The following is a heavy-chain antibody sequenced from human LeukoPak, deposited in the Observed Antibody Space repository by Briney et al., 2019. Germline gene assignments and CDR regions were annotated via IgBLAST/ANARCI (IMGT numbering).Heavy chain of an antibody. Sequence: SVKVSCKASGGTFSSYTISWVRQAPGQGLEWMGGIIPIFGTANYAQKFQGRVTITPDESTSTAYMGLSSLRSEDTAVYYCARVPRGGSGNMDVWGKGTTVTVSS. CDR2: IIPIFGTA. V-gene: IGHV1-69*01. J-gene: IGHJ6*03. D-gene: IGHD3-10*01. CDR1: GGTFSSYT. CDR3: ARVPRGGSGNMDV.